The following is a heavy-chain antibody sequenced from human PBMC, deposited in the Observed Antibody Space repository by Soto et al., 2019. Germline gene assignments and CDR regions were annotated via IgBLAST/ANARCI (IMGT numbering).Heavy chain of an antibody. D-gene: IGHD3-22*01. J-gene: IGHJ6*02. CDR1: GFTFISYA. CDR3: ARDRLYHSNTYYYNYGMDV. V-gene: IGHV3-30-3*01. CDR2: ISYDGSNK. Sequence: LRLSCAASGFTFISYAMYWVRQAPGKGLEWVAVISYDGSNKNYADSVKGRFTISRDNSKNTLHLQMNSLRAEDTAVYYCARDRLYHSNTYYYNYGMDVWGQGTTVTVSS.